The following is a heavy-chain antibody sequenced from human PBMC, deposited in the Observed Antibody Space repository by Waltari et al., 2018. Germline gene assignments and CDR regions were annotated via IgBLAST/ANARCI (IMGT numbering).Heavy chain of an antibody. V-gene: IGHV3-48*03. CDR1: RITFSLSE. CDR2: ISSSGSTI. D-gene: IGHD3-10*01. J-gene: IGHJ6*02. CDR3: ARVSGELLYYYYGMDV. Sequence: VHLVESGGGLVQHGGALELSRARRRITFSLSENNWVRQAPGKGLEWVSYISSSGSTIYYADSVKGRFTISRDNAKNSLYLQMNSLRAEDTAVYYCARVSGELLYYYYGMDVWGQGTTVTVSS.